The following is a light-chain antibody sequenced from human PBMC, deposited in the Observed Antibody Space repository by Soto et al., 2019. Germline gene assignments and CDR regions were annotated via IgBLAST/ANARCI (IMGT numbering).Light chain of an antibody. V-gene: IGKV3-15*01. CDR3: HEYNNWPRT. Sequence: EIVMTQSPATLSVSPGERATLSCRASQSVSSNLAWYQQKPGQAPRLLIYGASTRATGIPAGFSGSGSGTEFPPTITSLQSEDFAVYYCHEYNNWPRTFGQGTKVEIK. J-gene: IGKJ1*01. CDR1: QSVSSN. CDR2: GAS.